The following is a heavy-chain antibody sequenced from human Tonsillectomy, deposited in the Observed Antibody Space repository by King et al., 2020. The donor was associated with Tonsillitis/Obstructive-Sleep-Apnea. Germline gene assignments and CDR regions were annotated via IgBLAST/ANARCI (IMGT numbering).Heavy chain of an antibody. V-gene: IGHV4-34*01. CDR2: VNYSGVT. Sequence: VQLQQWGAGLLKPSETLSLTCSVYGGSFSDHYWSWIRQPPGKGLEWVGEVNYSGVTNYNPSLKGRVTISVDTSKKQLSLRLSSVTAADTAVYYCARGNSYYYYLDVWGKGTTVTVSS. CDR3: ARGNSYYYYLDV. D-gene: IGHD1-1*01. J-gene: IGHJ6*03. CDR1: GGSFSDHY.